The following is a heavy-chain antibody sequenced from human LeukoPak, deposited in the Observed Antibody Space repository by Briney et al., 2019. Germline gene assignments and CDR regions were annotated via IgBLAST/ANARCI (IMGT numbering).Heavy chain of an antibody. J-gene: IGHJ6*03. CDR3: ARLIGGYSSSAYYMDV. V-gene: IGHV4-4*09. D-gene: IGHD6-6*01. CDR1: GGSISSYY. Sequence: PSETLSLTCTVSGGSISSYYWSWIRQPPGKGPEWIGYIYTSGSTNYNPSLKSRVTISVDTSKNQFSLKLSSVTAADTAVYYCARLIGGYSSSAYYMDVWGKGTTVTVSS. CDR2: IYTSGST.